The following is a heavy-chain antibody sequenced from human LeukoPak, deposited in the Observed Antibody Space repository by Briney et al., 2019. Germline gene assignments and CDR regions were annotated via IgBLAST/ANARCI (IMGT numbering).Heavy chain of an antibody. V-gene: IGHV1-69*13. CDR1: GGSFSRFA. D-gene: IGHD3-9*01. CDR2: IIPIFGTA. CDR3: ARDLGYDTHWAY. Sequence: ASVKVSCKASGGSFSRFAISWVRQAPRQGLEWMGGIIPIFGTANYAQKFQGRVTITADESTSTAYMELRSLRSDDTAVYYCARDLGYDTHWAYWGQGTLVTVSS. J-gene: IGHJ4*02.